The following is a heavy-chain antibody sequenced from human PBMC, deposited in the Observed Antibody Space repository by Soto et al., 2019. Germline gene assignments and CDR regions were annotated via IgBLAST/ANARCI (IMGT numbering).Heavy chain of an antibody. Sequence: EASVKVSCKASGGTFSSYAISWVRQAPGQGLEWMGGIIPIFGTANYAQKFQGRVTITADESTSTAYMELSSLRSEDTAVYYCASSSSITIFGYFDYWGQGTLVTVSS. CDR1: GGTFSSYA. CDR2: IIPIFGTA. V-gene: IGHV1-69*13. CDR3: ASSSSITIFGYFDY. D-gene: IGHD3-3*01. J-gene: IGHJ4*02.